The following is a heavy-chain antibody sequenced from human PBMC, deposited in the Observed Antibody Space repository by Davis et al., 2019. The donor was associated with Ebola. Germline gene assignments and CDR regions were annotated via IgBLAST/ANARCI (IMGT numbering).Heavy chain of an antibody. CDR3: AKSYSSSWYTAFDP. CDR2: ISGSGGST. D-gene: IGHD6-13*01. J-gene: IGHJ5*02. V-gene: IGHV3-23*01. CDR1: GFTFSSYA. Sequence: GESLKISCAASGFTFSSYAMSWVRQAPGKGLEWVSAISGSGGSTYYADSVKGRFTISRDNSKNTLYLQMNSLRAEDTAVYYCAKSYSSSWYTAFDPWGQGTLVTVSS.